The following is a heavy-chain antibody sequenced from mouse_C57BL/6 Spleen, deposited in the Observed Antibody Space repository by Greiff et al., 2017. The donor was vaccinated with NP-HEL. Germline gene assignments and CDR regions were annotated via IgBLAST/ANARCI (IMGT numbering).Heavy chain of an antibody. D-gene: IGHD2-3*01. CDR1: GYTFTSYW. J-gene: IGHJ4*01. CDR3: SRFNDGYYGYYAMDY. CDR2: IHPNSGST. Sequence: QVQLKQPGAELVKPGASVKLSCKASGYTFTSYWMHWVKQRPGQGLEWIGMIHPNSGSTNYNEKFKSKATLTVDKSSSTAYMQLSSLTSEDSAVYYCSRFNDGYYGYYAMDYWGQGTSVTVSS. V-gene: IGHV1-64*01.